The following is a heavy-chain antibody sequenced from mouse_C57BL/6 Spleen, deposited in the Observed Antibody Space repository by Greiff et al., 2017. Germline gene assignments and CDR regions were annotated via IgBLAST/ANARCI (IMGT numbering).Heavy chain of an antibody. CDR2: INPSTGGT. CDR3: ARGRRGYAMDY. J-gene: IGHJ4*01. D-gene: IGHD2-12*01. CDR1: GYSFTGYY. Sequence: EVKLMESGPELVKPGASVKISCKASGYSFTGYYMNWVKQSPEKSLEWIGEINPSTGGTTYNQKFKAKATLTVDKSSSTAYMQLKSLTSEDSAVYYCARGRRGYAMDYWGQGTSVTVSS. V-gene: IGHV1-42*01.